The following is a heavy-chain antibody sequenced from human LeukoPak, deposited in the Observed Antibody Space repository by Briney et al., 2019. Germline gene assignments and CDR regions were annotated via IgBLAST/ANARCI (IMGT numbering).Heavy chain of an antibody. Sequence: ASVKVSCKASGYTFTDYYIQWVRQAPGQGLEWMGWINPNSGGSNYAQKFQGRVTMTRDRSISTAYMELKSLRSDDTAVYYCARWYSSSSSSMYFQHWGQGTLATVSS. CDR2: INPNSGGS. D-gene: IGHD6-6*01. J-gene: IGHJ1*01. CDR3: ARWYSSSSSSMYFQH. CDR1: GYTFTDYY. V-gene: IGHV1-2*02.